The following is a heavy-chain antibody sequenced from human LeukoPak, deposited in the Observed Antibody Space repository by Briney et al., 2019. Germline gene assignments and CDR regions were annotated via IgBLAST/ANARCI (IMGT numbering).Heavy chain of an antibody. CDR2: IIPIFGTA. V-gene: IGHV1-69*13. D-gene: IGHD3-3*01. CDR3: ARSGVVIFDYYYYGMDV. CDR1: GGTFSSYA. Sequence: ASVKVSCKASGGTFSSYAISWVRQAPGQGLEWMGGIIPIFGTANYAQKFQGRVTITADESTSTAYMELSSLRPEDTAVYYCARSGVVIFDYYYYGMDVWGQGTTVTVSS. J-gene: IGHJ6*02.